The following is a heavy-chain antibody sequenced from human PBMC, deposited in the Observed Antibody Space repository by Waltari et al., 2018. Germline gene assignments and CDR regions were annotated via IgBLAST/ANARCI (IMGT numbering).Heavy chain of an antibody. D-gene: IGHD6-13*01. J-gene: IGHJ4*02. V-gene: IGHV3-48*01. CDR2: ISSSSSTI. Sequence: EVQLVESGGGLVQPGGSLRLSCTASGFTFSSYSMNWVRQAPGKGLELVSYISSSSSTIYYADSVKGRFTISRDNAKNSLYLQMNSLRAEDTAVYYCAGKYSSSEDANFDYWGQGTLVIVSS. CDR3: AGKYSSSEDANFDY. CDR1: GFTFSSYS.